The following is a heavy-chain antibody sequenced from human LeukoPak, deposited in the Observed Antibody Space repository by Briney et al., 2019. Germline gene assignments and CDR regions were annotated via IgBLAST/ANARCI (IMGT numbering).Heavy chain of an antibody. CDR1: GLTISSSG. J-gene: IGHJ3*02. Sequence: PGGSLRLSCAASGLTISSSGMSWGRQAPGKGLEWVSAISGSGDRIHYADSVRGGFTISRDTSKDTLYLQMNSLRADDTAVYYCARDGFNDVSGDNDGFDMWGQGTMVTVSS. CDR2: ISGSGDRI. V-gene: IGHV3-23*01. CDR3: ARDGFNDVSGDNDGFDM. D-gene: IGHD1-1*01.